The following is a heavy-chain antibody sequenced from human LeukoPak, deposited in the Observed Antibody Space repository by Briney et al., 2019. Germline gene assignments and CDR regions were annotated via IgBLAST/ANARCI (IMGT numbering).Heavy chain of an antibody. CDR3: ARVSLSSRDYFDF. J-gene: IGHJ4*02. Sequence: GGSLRLSCAASGFSFSSSPMSWVRQAAGRGLEWVSGISSSGGDSDEDTPYADSVKGRFTISRDNSKNTLYLQMNSLRVDDTAVYSCARVSLSSRDYFDFWGQGTLVTVSS. V-gene: IGHV3-23*01. D-gene: IGHD6-19*01. CDR2: ISSSGGDSDEDT. CDR1: GFSFSSSP.